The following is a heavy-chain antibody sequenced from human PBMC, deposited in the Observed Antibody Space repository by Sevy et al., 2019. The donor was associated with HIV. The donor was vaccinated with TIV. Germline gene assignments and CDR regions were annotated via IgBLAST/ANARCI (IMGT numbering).Heavy chain of an antibody. CDR2: ISYDGSNK. J-gene: IGHJ6*02. D-gene: IGHD3-3*01. Sequence: GGSLRLSSAASGFTFSSYAMHWVRQAPGKGLEWVAVISYDGSNKYYAHSVKGRLTISRDNSKNTLYLQMNSLRAEDTAVYYCARERNFWSGYANLGYYYGMDVWGQGTTVTVSS. CDR3: ARERNFWSGYANLGYYYGMDV. V-gene: IGHV3-30-3*01. CDR1: GFTFSSYA.